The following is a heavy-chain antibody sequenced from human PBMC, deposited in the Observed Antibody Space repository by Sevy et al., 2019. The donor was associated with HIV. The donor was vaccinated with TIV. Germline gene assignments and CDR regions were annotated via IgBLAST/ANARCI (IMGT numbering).Heavy chain of an antibody. Sequence: GSLRLSCAASGFGVSRSAMNWVRQAPGKGLEWVSAIYSGGTPYYADCVKGRFTISRDNSKNTLYLQMNSLSPEDTAVYYCARRLGAVDDAFDIWGQGTMVTVSS. CDR3: ARRLGAVDDAFDI. CDR1: GFGVSRSA. CDR2: IYSGGTP. J-gene: IGHJ3*02. D-gene: IGHD1-26*01. V-gene: IGHV3-53*01.